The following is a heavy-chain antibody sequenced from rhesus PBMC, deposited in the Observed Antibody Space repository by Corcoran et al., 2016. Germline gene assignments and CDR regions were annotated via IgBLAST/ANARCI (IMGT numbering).Heavy chain of an antibody. J-gene: IGHJ4*01. CDR3: ARGGSGWYSGY. CDR2: ITYSGST. Sequence: QVQLQESGPGLVKPSETLSLTCAVSGYSISSGYYWSWIRQPPGKGLEWIGYITYSGSTSYNPSLKSRVTISRDTSKNQFSLKLNSVTAADTAVYYCARGGSGWYSGYWGQGVLVTVSS. D-gene: IGHD6-31*01. CDR1: GYSISSGYY. V-gene: IGHV4-122*02.